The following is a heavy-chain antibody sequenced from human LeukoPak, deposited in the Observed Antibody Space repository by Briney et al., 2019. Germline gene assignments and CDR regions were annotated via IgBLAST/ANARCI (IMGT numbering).Heavy chain of an antibody. CDR1: GYTFTSYG. Sequence: ASVNVSCKASGYTFTSYGISWVRQAPGQGLEWMGWISAYNGNTNYAQKLQGRVTMTTDTSTSTAYMELRSLRSDDTAVYYCARVGQVLRYFDWSPDYFDYWGQGTLVTVSS. CDR3: ARVGQVLRYFDWSPDYFDY. CDR2: ISAYNGNT. D-gene: IGHD3-9*01. J-gene: IGHJ4*02. V-gene: IGHV1-18*01.